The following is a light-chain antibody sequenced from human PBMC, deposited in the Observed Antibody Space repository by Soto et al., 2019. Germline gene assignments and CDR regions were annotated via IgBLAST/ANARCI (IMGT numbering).Light chain of an antibody. J-gene: IGKJ3*01. CDR1: QSVGRD. V-gene: IGKV3-15*01. Sequence: EIVMTQSPATLSMSPGEGATLSCRASQSVGRDLAWYQQKPDQAPRLLIYGASTRATGIPARFTSSESVTEFTSAINSLQSEGFALYWCQQYNTSAPTFGSGTTLDIK. CDR3: QQYNTSAPT. CDR2: GAS.